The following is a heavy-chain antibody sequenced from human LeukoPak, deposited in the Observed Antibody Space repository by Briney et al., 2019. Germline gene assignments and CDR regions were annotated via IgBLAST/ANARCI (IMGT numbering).Heavy chain of an antibody. CDR2: MNPNSGNT. CDR1: GYTFTGYY. CDR3: ARGNNWFDP. J-gene: IGHJ5*02. Sequence: GASVKVSCKASGYTFTGYYMHWVRQAPGQGLEWMGWMNPNSGNTGYAQKFQGRVTMTRNTSISTAYMELSSLRSEDTAVYYCARGNNWFDPWGQGALVTVSS. V-gene: IGHV1-8*02.